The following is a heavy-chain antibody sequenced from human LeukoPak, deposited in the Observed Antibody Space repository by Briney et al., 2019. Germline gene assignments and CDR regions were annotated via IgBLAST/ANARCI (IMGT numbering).Heavy chain of an antibody. Sequence: SETLSLTCAVYGGSFSGYYWSWIRQPPGKGLEWIGEINHSGSTNYNPSLKSRVTISVDTSKNQFSLKLSSVTAADTAVYYCARGRIQLWPNQGYYFDYWGQGTLVTVSS. J-gene: IGHJ4*02. CDR2: INHSGST. CDR1: GGSFSGYY. CDR3: ARGRIQLWPNQGYYFDY. V-gene: IGHV4-34*01. D-gene: IGHD5-18*01.